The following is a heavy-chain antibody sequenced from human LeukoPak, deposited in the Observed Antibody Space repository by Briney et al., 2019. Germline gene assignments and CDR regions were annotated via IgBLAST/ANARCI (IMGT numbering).Heavy chain of an antibody. V-gene: IGHV3-30*18. CDR2: ISYDGSNK. Sequence: PGRSLRLSCAASGFTFSSYGMHWVRQAPGKGLEWVAVISYDGSNKYYADSVKGRFTISRDNSKNTLYLQMNSLRAEDTAVYYCAKDLQNWGHYYYYGMDVWGQGTTVTVSS. J-gene: IGHJ6*02. D-gene: IGHD7-27*01. CDR3: AKDLQNWGHYYYYGMDV. CDR1: GFTFSSYG.